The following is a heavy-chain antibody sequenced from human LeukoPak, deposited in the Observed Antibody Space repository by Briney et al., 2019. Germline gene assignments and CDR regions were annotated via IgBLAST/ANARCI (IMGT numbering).Heavy chain of an antibody. CDR1: GFSFSSHW. V-gene: IGHV3-7*03. D-gene: IGHD4-17*01. Sequence: QAGGSLRLSCVASGFSFSSHWMTWVRRAPGKGLEWVGNINPDGGDKFYVDSVKGRFTMSRDNARNSLFLQMDSLRTEDTAVYYCARLKGTTSVFDYWGQGTLVTVSS. J-gene: IGHJ4*02. CDR2: INPDGGDK. CDR3: ARLKGTTSVFDY.